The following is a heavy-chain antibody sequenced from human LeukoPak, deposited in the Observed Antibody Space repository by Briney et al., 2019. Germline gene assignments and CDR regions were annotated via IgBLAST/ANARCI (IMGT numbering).Heavy chain of an antibody. CDR3: ARRYSGSYYDAFDI. J-gene: IGHJ3*02. Sequence: SVTVSCKASGGTFSSYAISWVRQAPGQGLEWMGGIIPIFGTANYAQKFQGRVTITADKSTSTAYMELSSLRSEDTAVYYCARRYSGSYYDAFDIWGQGTLVTVSS. D-gene: IGHD1-26*01. CDR2: IIPIFGTA. V-gene: IGHV1-69*06. CDR1: GGTFSSYA.